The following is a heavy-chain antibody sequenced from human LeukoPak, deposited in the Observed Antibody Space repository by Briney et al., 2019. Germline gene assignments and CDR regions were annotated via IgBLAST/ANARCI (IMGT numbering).Heavy chain of an antibody. CDR2: IYSSGGT. CDR1: GGSISSRSHY. D-gene: IGHD2-2*01. CDR3: VRRSDCSTTSCYFYHGMDV. Sequence: SETLSLTCTVSGGSISSRSHYWVWMRQPPGKGLEWIGSIYSSGGTYYRPSLESRVTVAVDTYKNQFSLTLTSVTAADTAVYYCVRRSDCSTTSCYFYHGMDVWGQGTTVTVSS. J-gene: IGHJ6*02. V-gene: IGHV4-39*01.